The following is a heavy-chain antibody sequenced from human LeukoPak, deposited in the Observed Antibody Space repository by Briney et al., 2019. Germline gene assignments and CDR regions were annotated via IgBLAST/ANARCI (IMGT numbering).Heavy chain of an antibody. V-gene: IGHV4-34*09. D-gene: IGHD2-2*01. J-gene: IGHJ5*02. Sequence: PSETLSLTCAVYGGSFSGYYWSWIRQPPGKGLEWIGEINHSGSTNYNPSLKSRVTISVDTSKNQFSLKLSSVTAADTAVYYCARERKRGPVVPAVRSWFDPWGQGTLVTVSS. CDR1: GGSFSGYY. CDR3: ARERKRGPVVPAVRSWFDP. CDR2: INHSGST.